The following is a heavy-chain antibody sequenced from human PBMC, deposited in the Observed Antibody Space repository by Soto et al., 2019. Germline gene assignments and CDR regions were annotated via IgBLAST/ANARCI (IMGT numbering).Heavy chain of an antibody. V-gene: IGHV4-59*01. CDR3: ARDGFMFTVPTTNKKIARGCSAP. Sequence: QVQLQESGPGLVKPSETLSLTCTVSGGSISSYYWSWIRQPPGKGLECLGYIYYSGSTNYNPSLNGRVTYQVDRSKTQFSLKLSSGTPADTAVYYCARDGFMFTVPTTNKKIARGCSAPWGQGPLVTVSS. J-gene: IGHJ5*02. D-gene: IGHD4-4*01. CDR1: GGSISSYY. CDR2: IYYSGST.